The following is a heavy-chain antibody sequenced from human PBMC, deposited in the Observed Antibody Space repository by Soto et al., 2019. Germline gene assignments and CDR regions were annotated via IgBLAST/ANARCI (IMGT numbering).Heavy chain of an antibody. CDR1: GGSFSGYY. J-gene: IGHJ4*02. Sequence: QVQLQQWGAGLLKPSETLSLTCAVYGGSFSGYYWSWIRQPPGKGLEWIGEINHSGSTNYNPSLKVRATLSVDTSKTQFSLKLSSVTAADPAVYYCARVLPAAGTRIFDYWGQGTLVTVSS. V-gene: IGHV4-34*01. CDR2: INHSGST. D-gene: IGHD6-13*01. CDR3: ARVLPAAGTRIFDY.